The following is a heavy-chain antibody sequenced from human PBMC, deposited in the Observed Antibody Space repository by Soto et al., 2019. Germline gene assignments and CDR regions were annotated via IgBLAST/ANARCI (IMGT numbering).Heavy chain of an antibody. CDR2: ISYDGSNK. V-gene: IGHV3-30*18. J-gene: IGHJ6*02. D-gene: IGHD2-15*01. CDR3: AKDSLYSNYYYYGMDV. Sequence: GGSLRLSCAASGFTFSSYGMHWVRQAPGKGLEWVAVISYDGSNKYYADSVKGRFTISRDNSKNTLYLQMNSLRAEDTAVYYCAKDSLYSNYYYYGMDVWGQGTTVTVSS. CDR1: GFTFSSYG.